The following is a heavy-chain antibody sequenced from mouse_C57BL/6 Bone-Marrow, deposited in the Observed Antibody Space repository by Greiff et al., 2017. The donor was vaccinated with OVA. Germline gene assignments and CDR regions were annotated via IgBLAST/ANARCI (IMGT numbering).Heavy chain of an antibody. D-gene: IGHD4-1*01. CDR3: TRTRLGPYWYFDV. Sequence: VQLQESGAELVRPGTSVKMSCKASGYTFTNYWIGWAKQRPGHGLEWIGDIYPGGGYNNYNEKFKGKGTLTVDKSASTAYMQLSSMTSEDSAIDDCTRTRLGPYWYFDVWGTGTTVTVSS. CDR1: GYTFTNYW. V-gene: IGHV1-63*01. CDR2: IYPGGGYN. J-gene: IGHJ1*03.